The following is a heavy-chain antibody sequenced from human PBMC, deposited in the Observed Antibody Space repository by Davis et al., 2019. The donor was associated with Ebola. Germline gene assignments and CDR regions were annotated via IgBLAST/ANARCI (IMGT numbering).Heavy chain of an antibody. CDR3: ARTYYYGSGSYYREPFDY. CDR2: INHSGST. J-gene: IGHJ4*02. D-gene: IGHD3-10*01. Sequence: MPGGSLRLSCAVYGGSFSGYYWSWIRQPPGKGLEWIGEINHSGSTNYNPSLKSRVTISVDTSKNQFSLKLSSVTAADTAVYYCARTYYYGSGSYYREPFDYWGQGTLVTVSS. CDR1: GGSFSGYY. V-gene: IGHV4-34*01.